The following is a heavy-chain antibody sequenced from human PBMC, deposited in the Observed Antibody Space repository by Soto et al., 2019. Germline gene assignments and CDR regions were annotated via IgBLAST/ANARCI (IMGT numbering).Heavy chain of an antibody. CDR1: GFTFSSYS. CDR2: ISSSSSTI. D-gene: IGHD3-22*01. V-gene: IGHV3-48*02. CDR3: ARDPGYYDSSGYPDAFDI. J-gene: IGHJ3*02. Sequence: GGSLRLSCAASGFTFSSYSMNWVRQAPGKGLEWVSYISSSSSTIYYADSVKGRFTISRDNAKDSLYLQMNSLRDEDTAVYYCARDPGYYDSSGYPDAFDIWGQGTMVTV.